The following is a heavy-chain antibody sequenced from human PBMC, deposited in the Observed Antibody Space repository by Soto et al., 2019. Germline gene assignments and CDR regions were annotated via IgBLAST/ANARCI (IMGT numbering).Heavy chain of an antibody. CDR1: GGSISSGDYY. CDR3: ARLPIDYGGNLGVDY. Sequence: SETLSLTCTVSGGSISSGDYYWSWIRQPPGKGLEWIGYIYYSGSTYYNPSLKSRVTISVDTSKNQFSLKLSSVTAADTALYYCARLPIDYGGNLGVDYWGQGTLVTVSS. V-gene: IGHV4-30-4*01. J-gene: IGHJ4*02. CDR2: IYYSGST. D-gene: IGHD4-17*01.